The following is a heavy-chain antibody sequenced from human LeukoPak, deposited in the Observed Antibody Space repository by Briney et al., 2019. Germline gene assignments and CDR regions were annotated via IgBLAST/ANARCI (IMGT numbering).Heavy chain of an antibody. D-gene: IGHD3-10*01. J-gene: IGHJ6*03. CDR1: GGSFSGYY. CDR2: INHSGST. CDR3: ARSPSYYYGSGSYVRSYYYYYMDV. Sequence: PTETLSLTCAVYGGSFSGYYWSWLRQPPGKGLGWIGEINHSGSTNYNPSLKSRVTISVDTSKNQFSLKLSSVTAADTAVYYCARSPSYYYGSGSYVRSYYYYYMDVWGKGTTVTVSS. V-gene: IGHV4-34*01.